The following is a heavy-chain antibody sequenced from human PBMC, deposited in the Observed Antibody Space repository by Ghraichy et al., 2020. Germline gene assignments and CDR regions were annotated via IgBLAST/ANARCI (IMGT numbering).Heavy chain of an antibody. D-gene: IGHD3-10*01. J-gene: IGHJ4*02. V-gene: IGHV3-15*01. CDR2: IKSKTDGGTT. Sequence: LSLTCAASGFTFSNAWMSWVRQAPGKGLEWVGRIKSKTDGGTTDYAAPVKGRFTISRDDSKNTLYLQMNSLKTEDTAVYYCTTPRGVYGSGCYAGVYWGQGTLVTVSS. CDR1: GFTFSNAW. CDR3: TTPRGVYGSGCYAGVY.